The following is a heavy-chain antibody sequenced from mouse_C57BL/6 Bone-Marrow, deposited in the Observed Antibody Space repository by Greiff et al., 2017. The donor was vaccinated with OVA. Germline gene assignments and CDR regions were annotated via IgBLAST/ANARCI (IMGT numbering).Heavy chain of an antibody. D-gene: IGHD1-1*01. CDR1: GYTFTSYW. CDR2: IDPSDSYT. J-gene: IGHJ1*03. Sequence: QVQLKQPGAELVKPGASVKLSCKASGYTFTSYWMQWVKQRPGQGLEWIGEIDPSDSYTNYNQKFKGKATLTVDTSSSTAYMQLSSLTSEDSAVYYCARLLRYSYWYFDVWGTGTTVTVSS. V-gene: IGHV1-50*01. CDR3: ARLLRYSYWYFDV.